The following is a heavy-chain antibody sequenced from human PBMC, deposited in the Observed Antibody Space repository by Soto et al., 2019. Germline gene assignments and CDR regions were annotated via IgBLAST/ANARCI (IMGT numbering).Heavy chain of an antibody. V-gene: IGHV4-34*01. CDR2: INHSGST. J-gene: IGHJ4*02. CDR1: GGSFSGYY. Sequence: PSETLSLTCAVYGGSFSGYYWSWIRQPPGKGLEWIGEINHSGSTNYNPSLKSRVTISVDTSKNQFSLKLSSVTAADTAVYYCARAITVTTLYYYDYWGQGTLVTVSS. D-gene: IGHD4-17*01. CDR3: ARAITVTTLYYYDY.